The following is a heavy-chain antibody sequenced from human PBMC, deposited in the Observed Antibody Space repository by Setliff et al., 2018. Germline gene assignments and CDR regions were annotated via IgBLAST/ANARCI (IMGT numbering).Heavy chain of an antibody. CDR1: GYRFTTYG. V-gene: IGHV1-18*01. CDR2: IIPAPNGA. D-gene: IGHD1-26*01. CDR3: VRVRRGGYHSIYWSFDL. Sequence: ASVKVSCKASGYRFTTYGINWVRQAPGQGLEWMGWIIPAPNGANYAQRFRGRVSFSADISTGTVFMDLSSLESEDTAVYYCVRVRRGGYHSIYWSFDLWGRGTLVTVSS. J-gene: IGHJ2*01.